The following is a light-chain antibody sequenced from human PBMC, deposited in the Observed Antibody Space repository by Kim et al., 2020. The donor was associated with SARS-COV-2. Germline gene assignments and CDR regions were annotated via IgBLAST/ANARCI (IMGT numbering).Light chain of an antibody. CDR2: RDS. V-gene: IGLV3-9*01. CDR1: NIERKQ. Sequence: SVSLRQSPSITCGGNNIERKQVHCYQQKADQAPVLVIYRDSSRPAEVPERFSGSSSGDTATLTVSRAQAGDEADYYCQVWDNNTWVFGAGTKLTVL. J-gene: IGLJ3*02. CDR3: QVWDNNTWV.